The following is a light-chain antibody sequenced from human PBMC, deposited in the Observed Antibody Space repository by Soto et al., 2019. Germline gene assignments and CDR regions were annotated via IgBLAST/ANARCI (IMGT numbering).Light chain of an antibody. V-gene: IGLV1-40*01. Sequence: QLVLTQPPSVSGAPGQRVTISCTGRSSNIGTPYDVHWYQQLPGTAPKLLIYGNSNRPSGVPDRFSGSKSDISASLAITGLQAEDEADYYCQSYDTSVSAWVFGGGTKLTVL. CDR2: GNS. CDR1: SSNIGTPYD. J-gene: IGLJ3*02. CDR3: QSYDTSVSAWV.